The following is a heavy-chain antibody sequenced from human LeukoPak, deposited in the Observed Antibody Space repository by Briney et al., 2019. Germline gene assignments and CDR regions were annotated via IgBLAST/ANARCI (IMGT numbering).Heavy chain of an antibody. CDR3: ARLGAGPTYYDFWSGYSSFYFDY. CDR2: ISSSGNT. CDR1: GGSTSSGNYY. J-gene: IGHJ4*02. V-gene: IGHV4-39*01. D-gene: IGHD3-3*01. Sequence: SETLSLTCTVSGGSTSSGNYYWGWIRQPPGKGLEWIGGISSSGNTYYNPSLKSRVTISVDTSKNQFSLKLSSVTAADTAVYYCARLGAGPTYYDFWSGYSSFYFDYWGQGTLVTVSS.